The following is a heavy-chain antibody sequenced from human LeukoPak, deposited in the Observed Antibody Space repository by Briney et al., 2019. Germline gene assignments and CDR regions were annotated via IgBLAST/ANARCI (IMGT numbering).Heavy chain of an antibody. CDR1: GFTFSSYW. Sequence: GGSLRLSCAASGFTFSSYWMSWVRQAPGKGLEWVSAISGSGGSTYYADSVKGRFTISTDNSKNTLYLQMNSLRAEDTAVYYCAKDDKYLPYYFDYWGQGTLVTVSS. D-gene: IGHD3-9*01. CDR2: ISGSGGST. V-gene: IGHV3-23*01. J-gene: IGHJ4*02. CDR3: AKDDKYLPYYFDY.